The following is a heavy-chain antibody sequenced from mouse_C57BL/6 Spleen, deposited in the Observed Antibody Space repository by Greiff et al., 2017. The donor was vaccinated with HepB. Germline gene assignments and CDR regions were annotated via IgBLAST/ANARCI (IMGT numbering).Heavy chain of an antibody. J-gene: IGHJ1*03. CDR3: ARSLYDYDVYWYFDV. V-gene: IGHV1-72*01. Sequence: QVQLKQPGAELVKPGASVKLSCKASGYTFTSYWMHWVKQRPGRGLEWIGRIDPNSGGTKYNEKFKSKATLTVDKPSSTAYMQLSSLTSEDSAVYYCARSLYDYDVYWYFDVWGTGTTVTVSS. D-gene: IGHD2-4*01. CDR2: IDPNSGGT. CDR1: GYTFTSYW.